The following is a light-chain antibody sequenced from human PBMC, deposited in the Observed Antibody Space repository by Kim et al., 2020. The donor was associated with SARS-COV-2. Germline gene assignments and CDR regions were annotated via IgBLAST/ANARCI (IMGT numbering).Light chain of an antibody. J-gene: IGLJ2*01. Sequence: GQSITISCTETSSDVGGYNYVSWYQQHPGKAPTLMIYDVSKRPSGVSNRFSGSKSGNTASLTISGLQAEDEADYYCSSYTSSSTVVFGGGTQLTVL. CDR3: SSYTSSSTVV. CDR2: DVS. CDR1: SSDVGGYNY. V-gene: IGLV2-14*04.